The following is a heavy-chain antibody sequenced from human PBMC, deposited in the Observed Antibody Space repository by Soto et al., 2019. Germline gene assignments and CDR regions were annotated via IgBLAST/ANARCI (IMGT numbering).Heavy chain of an antibody. D-gene: IGHD2-15*01. CDR3: SRGVASLVDS. CDR2: IVPITGMT. CDR1: GGTFSSYT. V-gene: IGHV1-69*02. Sequence: QVQLVQSGAEVKKPGSSVRVSCTPSGGTFSSYTISWVRQAPGQGLEWMGRIVPITGMTRYAQKFQGRLTITAVTSTTTAYLELSSLTPEDSAVYFCSRGVASLVDSWGQGTQVTVSS. J-gene: IGHJ4*02.